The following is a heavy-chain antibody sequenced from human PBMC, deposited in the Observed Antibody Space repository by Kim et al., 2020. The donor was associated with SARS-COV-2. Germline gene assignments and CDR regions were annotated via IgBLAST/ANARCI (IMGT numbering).Heavy chain of an antibody. CDR1: GFTFSSYA. V-gene: IGHV3-30-3*01. CDR3: ARGGSGWLTYNDY. J-gene: IGHJ4*02. D-gene: IGHD6-19*01. Sequence: GGSLRLSCAASGFTFSSYAMHWVRQAPGKGLEWVAVISYDGSNKYYADSVKGRFTISRDNSKNTLYLQMNSLRAEDTAVYYCARGGSGWLTYNDYWGQGTLVTLSS. CDR2: ISYDGSNK.